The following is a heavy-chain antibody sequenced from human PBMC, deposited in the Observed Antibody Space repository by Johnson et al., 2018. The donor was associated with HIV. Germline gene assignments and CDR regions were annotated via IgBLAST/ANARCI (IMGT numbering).Heavy chain of an antibody. V-gene: IGHV3-30*14. J-gene: IGHJ3*02. CDR3: ARGSGWYLAFDI. D-gene: IGHD6-19*01. Sequence: QVQLVESGGGLIQPGRSLRLSCAASGFTFSSYAMHWVRQAPGKGLEWVAVISYVGSNKYYADSVKGRFTISRDNSKNTLYLQMNSLRAEDTAVYYCARGSGWYLAFDIWGQGTMVTVSS. CDR1: GFTFSSYA. CDR2: ISYVGSNK.